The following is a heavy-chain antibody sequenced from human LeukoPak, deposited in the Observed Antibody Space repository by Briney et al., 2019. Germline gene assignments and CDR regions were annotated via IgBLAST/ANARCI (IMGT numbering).Heavy chain of an antibody. D-gene: IGHD3-22*01. V-gene: IGHV4-59*01. CDR3: AREGMDSSGYYY. CDR1: GGSISSYY. J-gene: IGHJ4*02. CDR2: IYYSRST. Sequence: SETLSLTCTVSGGSISSYYWSWIRQPPGKGLEWIGYIYYSRSTNYKPSLKSRVTISVDTSKNQFSLKLSSVTAADTAVYYCAREGMDSSGYYYWGQGTLVTVSS.